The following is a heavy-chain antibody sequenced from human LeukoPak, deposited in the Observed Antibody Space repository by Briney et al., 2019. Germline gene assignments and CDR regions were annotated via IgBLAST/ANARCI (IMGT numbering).Heavy chain of an antibody. CDR3: ARHIDYDSSGYYAFDY. J-gene: IGHJ4*02. D-gene: IGHD3-22*01. V-gene: IGHV4-59*08. CDR1: GGSISSYY. CDR2: IYYSGST. Sequence: SETLSLTCTVSGGSISSYYWSWIRQPAGKGLEWIGYIYYSGSTNYNPSLKSRVTISVDTSKNQFSLKLSSVTAADTAVYYCARHIDYDSSGYYAFDYWGQGTLVTVSS.